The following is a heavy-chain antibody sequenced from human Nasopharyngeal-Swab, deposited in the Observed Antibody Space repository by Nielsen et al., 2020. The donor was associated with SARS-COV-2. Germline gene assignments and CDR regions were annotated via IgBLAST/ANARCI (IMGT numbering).Heavy chain of an antibody. CDR3: ARIAARSTFFDY. CDR2: IYHSGST. J-gene: IGHJ4*02. V-gene: IGHV4-38-2*02. CDR1: GYSISSGYY. Sequence: SETLSLTCTVSGYSISSGYYWGWIRQPPGKGLEWIGSIYHSGSTYYNPSLKSRVTISVDTSKNQFSLKLSSVTAADTAVYYCARIAARSTFFDYWGQGTLVTVSS. D-gene: IGHD6-6*01.